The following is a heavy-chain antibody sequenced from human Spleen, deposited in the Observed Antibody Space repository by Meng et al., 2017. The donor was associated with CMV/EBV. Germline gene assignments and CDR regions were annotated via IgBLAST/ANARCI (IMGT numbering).Heavy chain of an antibody. J-gene: IGHJ4*02. CDR2: LYWDDDQ. Sequence: SWFSLRSLGMVVRSLPQPPGTALDWLALLYWDDDQRYSPSLHRRLTITKDTSNIPVVLTMANMDPVDTATYYCAHRDSCSGGTCTFDYWGQGTLVTVSS. D-gene: IGHD2-15*01. CDR1: WFSLRSLGMV. CDR3: AHRDSCSGGTCTFDY. V-gene: IGHV2-5*02.